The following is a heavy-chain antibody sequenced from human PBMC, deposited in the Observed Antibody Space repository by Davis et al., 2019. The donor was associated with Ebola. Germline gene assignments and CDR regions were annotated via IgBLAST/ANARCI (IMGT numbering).Heavy chain of an antibody. J-gene: IGHJ6*02. V-gene: IGHV3-9*01. CDR1: GFTFSSYA. Sequence: SLKISCAAPGFTFSSYAMHWVRQAPGKGLECVSGISWNSGSIGYADSVKGRFTISRDNAKNSLYLQMNSLRAEDTALYYCAKIPTVTTLYGMDVWGQGTTVTVSS. CDR2: ISWNSGSI. CDR3: AKIPTVTTLYGMDV. D-gene: IGHD4-11*01.